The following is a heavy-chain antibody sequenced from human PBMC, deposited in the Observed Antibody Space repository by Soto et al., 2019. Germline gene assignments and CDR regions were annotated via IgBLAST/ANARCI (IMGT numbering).Heavy chain of an antibody. J-gene: IGHJ6*03. CDR2: IKQDGSEK. V-gene: IGHV3-7*01. Sequence: EVQLVESGGGLVQPGGSLRLSCAASGFTFSSDWMSWVRQATGKGLEWVANIKQDGSEKYYVDSVKGRFTISRDNAKNSLYLQMNSLRAEDTAVYYCARRISYYYYMDFWGRGTTVTVSS. CDR3: ARRISYYYYMDF. CDR1: GFTFSSDW.